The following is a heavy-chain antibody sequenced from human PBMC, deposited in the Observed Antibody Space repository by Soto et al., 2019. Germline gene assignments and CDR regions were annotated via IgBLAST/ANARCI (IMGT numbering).Heavy chain of an antibody. V-gene: IGHV3-11*01. D-gene: IGHD3-22*01. CDR2: IDSSGSII. Sequence: GGSLRLSCTASGFTFSDYYMSWIRQAPGKGLEWISYIDSSGSIIYYADSVKGRFTISRDNAKNSLYLQMNSLRAEDTAVYYCARDLGYYDSSGYFDYWGQGTLVIVSS. CDR3: ARDLGYYDSSGYFDY. J-gene: IGHJ4*02. CDR1: GFTFSDYY.